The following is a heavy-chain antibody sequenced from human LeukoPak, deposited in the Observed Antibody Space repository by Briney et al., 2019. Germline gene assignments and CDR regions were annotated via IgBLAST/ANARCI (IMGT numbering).Heavy chain of an antibody. CDR3: ARGNYYYYAMDV. V-gene: IGHV4-59*01. CDR2: IYYSGST. J-gene: IGHJ6*02. Sequence: SETLSLTCTVAGGSISSYYWSWIRQPPGKGLEWIGYIYYSGSTNYNPSLKSRVTISVDTSKNQFSLKLSAVTAADTAVNYCARGNYYYYAMDVWGQGTTVTVSS. CDR1: GGSISSYY.